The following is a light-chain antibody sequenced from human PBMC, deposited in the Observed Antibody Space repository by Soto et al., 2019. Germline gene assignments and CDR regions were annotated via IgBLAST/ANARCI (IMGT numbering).Light chain of an antibody. CDR1: QNINNW. V-gene: IGKV1-5*01. Sequence: DIQMTQSPSTLSASVGDRVTITCRASQNINNWIAWYQQKPGKDPKFLIYESSLLQSGVPSRFSGSGSGTDFTLTISRLQTEDFATYYCQHLKSFPITFGQGTRLEIK. CDR3: QHLKSFPIT. CDR2: ESS. J-gene: IGKJ5*01.